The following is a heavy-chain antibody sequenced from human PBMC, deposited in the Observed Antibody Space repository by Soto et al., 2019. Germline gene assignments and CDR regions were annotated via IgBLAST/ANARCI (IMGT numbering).Heavy chain of an antibody. CDR1: GFTFSSYA. V-gene: IGHV3-30-3*01. CDR2: ISYDGSNK. J-gene: IGHJ4*02. Sequence: SLRLSCAASGFTFSSYAMHWVRQAPGKGLEWVAVISYDGSNKYYADSVKGRFTISRDNSKNTLYLQMNSLRAEDTAVYYCARPRYDSTGTPFDHWGLGTLVTVSS. CDR3: ARPRYDSTGTPFDH. D-gene: IGHD3-22*01.